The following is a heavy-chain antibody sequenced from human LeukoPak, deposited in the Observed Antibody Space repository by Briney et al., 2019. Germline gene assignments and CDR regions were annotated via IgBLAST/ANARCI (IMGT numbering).Heavy chain of an antibody. CDR3: AREGGPYRPLDY. CDR1: GGSFSGYY. Sequence: SETLFLTCAVYGGSFSGYYWNWIRQPPGKGLEWIGEVNLQGSTNYNPSLMGRVAISVDMSENHISLQLTSVTAADTAVYYCAREGGPYRPLDYSGQGTLVTVSS. CDR2: VNLQGST. J-gene: IGHJ4*02. V-gene: IGHV4-34*01.